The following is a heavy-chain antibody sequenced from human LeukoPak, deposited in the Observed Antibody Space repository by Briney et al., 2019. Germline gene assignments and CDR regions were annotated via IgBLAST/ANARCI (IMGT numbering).Heavy chain of an antibody. CDR2: ISSSSSYI. D-gene: IGHD3-10*01. V-gene: IGHV3-21*01. CDR1: GFTFSSYS. CDR3: ARGSLWFGELSPGDV. Sequence: GGSLRLSCAASGFTFSSYSMNWVRQAPGKGLEWVSSISSSSSYIYYADSVKGRFTISRDNAKNSLYLQMNSLRAEDTAVYYCARGSLWFGELSPGDVWGKGTMVTVSS. J-gene: IGHJ6*04.